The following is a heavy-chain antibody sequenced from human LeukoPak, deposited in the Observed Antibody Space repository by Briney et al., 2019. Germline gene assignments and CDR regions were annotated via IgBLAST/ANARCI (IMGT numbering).Heavy chain of an antibody. J-gene: IGHJ4*02. V-gene: IGHV3-9*03. D-gene: IGHD3-22*01. CDR3: AKDLYYYDSSGPFDY. Sequence: GGSMRLSCAASGFTFSSYAMSWVRQAPGKGLEWVSGISWNSGSIGYADSVKGRFTISRDNAKNSLYLQMNSLRAEDMALYYCAKDLYYYDSSGPFDYWGQGTLVTVSS. CDR1: GFTFSSYA. CDR2: ISWNSGSI.